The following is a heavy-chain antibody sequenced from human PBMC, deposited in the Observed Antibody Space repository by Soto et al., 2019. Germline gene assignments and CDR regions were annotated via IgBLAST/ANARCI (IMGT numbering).Heavy chain of an antibody. CDR3: ATVGLRPSRGYYYGMDV. D-gene: IGHD4-17*01. V-gene: IGHV1-24*01. Sequence: ASVKVSCKVSGYTLTELSMHWVRQAPGKGLEWMGGFDPEDGETIYAQKFQGRVTMTEDTSTDTAYMELSSLRSEDTAVYYCATVGLRPSRGYYYGMDVWGQGTTVTVSS. J-gene: IGHJ6*02. CDR1: GYTLTELS. CDR2: FDPEDGET.